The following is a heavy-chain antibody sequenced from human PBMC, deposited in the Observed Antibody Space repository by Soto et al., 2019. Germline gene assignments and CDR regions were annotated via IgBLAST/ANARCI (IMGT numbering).Heavy chain of an antibody. D-gene: IGHD3-16*01. CDR3: AKVGEWGELYIFSFYYGMDV. J-gene: IGHJ6*02. CDR2: ISYDGSNK. V-gene: IGHV3-30*18. CDR1: GFTFSSYG. Sequence: GGSLRLSCAASGFTFSSYGMHWVRQAPGKGLEWVAVISYDGSNKYYADSVKGRFTISRDNSKNTLYLQMNSLRAEDTAVYYCAKVGEWGELYIFSFYYGMDVWGQGTTVTVSS.